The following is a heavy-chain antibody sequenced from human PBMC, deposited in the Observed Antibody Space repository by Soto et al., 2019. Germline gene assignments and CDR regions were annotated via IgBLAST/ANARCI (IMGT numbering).Heavy chain of an antibody. D-gene: IGHD3-10*01. CDR3: AREPLMSGAWFDP. Sequence: SETLSLTCGVSGYSISSGYYWGWIRQPPGKGLEWIGSIYHSGSTYYNPSLMCRVTISVDTSKNQFSLKLSSVTAAATAVSYLAREPLMSGAWFDPWGQGTLVTVSS. CDR1: GYSISSGYY. CDR2: IYHSGST. J-gene: IGHJ5*02. V-gene: IGHV4-38-2*02.